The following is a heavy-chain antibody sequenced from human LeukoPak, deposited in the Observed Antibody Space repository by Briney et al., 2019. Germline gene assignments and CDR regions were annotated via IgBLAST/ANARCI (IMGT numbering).Heavy chain of an antibody. V-gene: IGHV3-74*01. CDR2: INSDGSST. CDR3: ARMRGMVYAKSRGYYYYGMDV. CDR1: GFTFSSYW. J-gene: IGHJ6*02. Sequence: QAGGSLRLSCAASGFTFSSYWIHWVRQAPGKGLVWVSRINSDGSSTSYADSVKGRFTISRDNAKNTLYLQMNSLRAEDTAVYYCARMRGMVYAKSRGYYYYGMDVWGQGTTVTVSS. D-gene: IGHD2-8*01.